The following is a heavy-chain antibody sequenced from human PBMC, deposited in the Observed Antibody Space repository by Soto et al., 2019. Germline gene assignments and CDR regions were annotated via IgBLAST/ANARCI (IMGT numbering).Heavy chain of an antibody. CDR3: ARDLTGYAMDV. CDR1: GFTFSSNA. CDR2: MSYDGSNE. J-gene: IGHJ6*02. D-gene: IGHD2-2*01. Sequence: QVQLVESGGGVVQPGRSLRLSCAASGFTFSSNAMHWVRQAPGKGLEWVAVMSYDGSNEYYADSVKGRFTISRDNSKNTLYLQMNSLRAEDTAVYYCARDLTGYAMDVWGQGTTVTVSS. V-gene: IGHV3-30-3*01.